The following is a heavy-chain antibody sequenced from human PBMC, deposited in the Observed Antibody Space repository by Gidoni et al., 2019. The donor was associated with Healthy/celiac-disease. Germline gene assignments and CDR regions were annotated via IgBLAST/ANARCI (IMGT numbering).Heavy chain of an antibody. CDR2: IAYDGSNI. J-gene: IGHJ4*02. Sequence: QVQLLESGGGVVQPGRSLRLSCAAAGFTFSSYAMHWVRQAPGKGLEWVAVIAYDGSNIYDADAVKGRFTISRDNSKNTLYLQMNSLRAEDTAVYYCARERGSSGWYYFDYWGQGTLVTVSS. CDR3: ARERGSSGWYYFDY. D-gene: IGHD6-19*01. V-gene: IGHV3-30-3*01. CDR1: GFTFSSYA.